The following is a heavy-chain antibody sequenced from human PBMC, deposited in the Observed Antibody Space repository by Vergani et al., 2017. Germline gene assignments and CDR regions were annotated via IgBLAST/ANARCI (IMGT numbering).Heavy chain of an antibody. Sequence: EVQLVESGGGLVQPGGSLKLSCAASGFTFSGSAMHWVRQASGKGLEWVGRIRSKANSYATAYAASVKGRFTISRDDSENTSYLQMISLKTEDTAVYYCAKDRVTMVRGPYQGYWGQGTLVTVSS. CDR1: GFTFSGSA. CDR2: IRSKANSYAT. J-gene: IGHJ4*02. V-gene: IGHV3-73*01. D-gene: IGHD3-10*01. CDR3: AKDRVTMVRGPYQGY.